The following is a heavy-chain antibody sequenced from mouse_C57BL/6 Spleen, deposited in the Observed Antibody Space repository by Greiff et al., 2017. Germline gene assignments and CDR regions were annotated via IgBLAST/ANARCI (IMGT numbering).Heavy chain of an antibody. D-gene: IGHD4-1*01. CDR1: GYSITSGYY. Sequence: VQLQQSGPGLVKPSQSLSLTCSVTGYSITSGYYWNWIRQFPGNKLEWMGYISYDGSNNYNPSLKNRISITRDTSKNQFFLKLNSVTTEDTATYYCARRDITGTPFDCWGQGTTLTVSS. CDR3: ARRDITGTPFDC. CDR2: ISYDGSN. V-gene: IGHV3-6*01. J-gene: IGHJ2*01.